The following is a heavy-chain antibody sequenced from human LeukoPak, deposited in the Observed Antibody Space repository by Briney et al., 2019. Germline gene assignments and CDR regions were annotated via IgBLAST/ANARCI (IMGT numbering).Heavy chain of an antibody. D-gene: IGHD2-15*01. CDR3: ARCSLLYYYMDV. CDR1: GGTFSSYA. CDR2: IIPIFGAA. V-gene: IGHV1-69*06. J-gene: IGHJ6*03. Sequence: SVKVSCKASGGTFSSYAISWVRQAPGQGLEWMGGIIPIFGAANYARKFQGRVTITADKSTSTAYMELSSLRSEDTAVYYCARCSLLYYYMDVWGKGTTVAVSS.